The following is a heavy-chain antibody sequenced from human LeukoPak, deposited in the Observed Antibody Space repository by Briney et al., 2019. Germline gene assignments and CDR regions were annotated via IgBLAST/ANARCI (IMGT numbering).Heavy chain of an antibody. CDR2: IYHSGST. D-gene: IGHD2-15*01. CDR3: ARLYPHCSGGSCYWYFDL. CDR1: GGSISSGGYS. Sequence: SQTLSLTCAVSGGSISSGGYSWSWIRQPPGKGLEWIGYIYHSGSTYYNPSLKSRVTISVDRSKNQFSLKLSSVTAADTAVYYCARLYPHCSGGSCYWYFDLWGRGTLVTVSS. V-gene: IGHV4-30-2*01. J-gene: IGHJ2*01.